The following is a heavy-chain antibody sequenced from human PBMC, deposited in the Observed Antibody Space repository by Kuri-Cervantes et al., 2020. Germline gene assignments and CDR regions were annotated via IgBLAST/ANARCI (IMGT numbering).Heavy chain of an antibody. V-gene: IGHV1-69*06. CDR2: IIPIFGTA. D-gene: IGHD3-10*01. Sequence: SVKVSCKASGGTFSSYAISWVRQAPGQGLEWMGGIIPIFGTANYAQKFQGRVTITADKSTSTAYMELSSLRAEDTAVYYCAKDLRDPHYYGSGGLDYWGQGTLVTVSS. CDR3: AKDLRDPHYYGSGGLDY. CDR1: GGTFSSYA. J-gene: IGHJ4*02.